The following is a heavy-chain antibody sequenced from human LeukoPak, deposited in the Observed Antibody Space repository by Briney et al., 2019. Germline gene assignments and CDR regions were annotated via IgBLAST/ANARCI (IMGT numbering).Heavy chain of an antibody. CDR2: INPNSGGT. V-gene: IGHV1-2*02. J-gene: IGHJ4*02. D-gene: IGHD6-25*01. CDR3: ARGSSDSSGWYVDY. CDR1: GYTFTGYY. Sequence: ASVKVSCKASGYTFTGYYMHWVRQAPGQGLEWMGWINPNSGGTNYAQKFQGRVTMTRDTSISTAYMELSRLRSDDTAVYYCARGSSDSSGWYVDYWGQGTLVTVSS.